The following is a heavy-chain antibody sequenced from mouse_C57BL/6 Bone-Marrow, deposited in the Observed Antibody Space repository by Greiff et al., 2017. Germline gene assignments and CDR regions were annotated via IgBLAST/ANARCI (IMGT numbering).Heavy chain of an antibody. V-gene: IGHV1-55*01. CDR2: IYPGSGST. CDR3: ARIYYDHGDYAMDY. J-gene: IGHJ4*01. Sequence: QVQLKQPGAELVQPGASVKMSCKASGYTFTSYWITWVKQRPGQGLEWIGDIYPGSGSTNYNEKFKSKATLTVDTSSSTAYMQLSSLTSEDTAVYYCARIYYDHGDYAMDYWGQGTSVTVSS. D-gene: IGHD2-4*01. CDR1: GYTFTSYW.